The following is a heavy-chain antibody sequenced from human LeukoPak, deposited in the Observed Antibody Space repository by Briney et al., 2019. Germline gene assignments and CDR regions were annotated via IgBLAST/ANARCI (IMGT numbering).Heavy chain of an antibody. Sequence: GGSLGLSCAASGFTFSSYSMNWVRQAPGKGLEWVSSISSSSSYIYYADSVKGRFTISRDNAKNSLYLQMNSLRAEDTAVYYCARGSAYKVRGNWFDPWGQGTLVTVSS. CDR2: ISSSSSYI. V-gene: IGHV3-21*01. CDR3: ARGSAYKVRGNWFDP. J-gene: IGHJ5*02. CDR1: GFTFSSYS. D-gene: IGHD3-10*01.